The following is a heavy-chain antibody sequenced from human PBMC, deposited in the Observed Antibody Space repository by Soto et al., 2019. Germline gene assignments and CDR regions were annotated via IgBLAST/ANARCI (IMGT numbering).Heavy chain of an antibody. CDR1: GGSISSGGYY. V-gene: IGHV4-31*02. J-gene: IGHJ3*02. CDR2: IYYSGST. D-gene: IGHD3-10*01. Sequence: SLILSLTCTVSGGSISSGGYYCSWIRQHPGKGLEWIGYIYYSGSTYYNPSLKSRVTISVDTSKNQFSLKLSSVTAADTAVYYCVRFWGITMVRGVKDAFDIWGHGTMVTVSS. CDR3: VRFWGITMVRGVKDAFDI.